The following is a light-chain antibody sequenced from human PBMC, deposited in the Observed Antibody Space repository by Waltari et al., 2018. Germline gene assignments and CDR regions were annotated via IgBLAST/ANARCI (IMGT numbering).Light chain of an antibody. J-gene: IGKJ2*01. Sequence: EIVMTQSPATLSVSPGERATLSCRASQSVSSNLAWYQQKPGQAPRPLIYGAPTRAPGNPTRFSGSGSGTEFTLTISSLQSEDFAVYYCQQYNNWPVYTFGQGTKLEIK. CDR2: GAP. V-gene: IGKV3-15*01. CDR1: QSVSSN. CDR3: QQYNNWPVYT.